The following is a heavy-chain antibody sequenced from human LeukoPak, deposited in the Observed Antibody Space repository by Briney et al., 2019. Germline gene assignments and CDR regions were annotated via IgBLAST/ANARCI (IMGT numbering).Heavy chain of an antibody. V-gene: IGHV6-1*01. CDR1: GDSVSSNSAA. CDR2: TYYRSKWNK. D-gene: IGHD1-7*01. J-gene: IGHJ4*02. Sequence: SQTLSLTCAISGDSVSSNSAAWNWIRQTPSRGLEWLGRTYYRSKWNKNYAASVKSRITINPDTSKNQLSLQLNSVTPEDTAVYYCARGYMGTTDYWGQGTLVIVSS. CDR3: ARGYMGTTDY.